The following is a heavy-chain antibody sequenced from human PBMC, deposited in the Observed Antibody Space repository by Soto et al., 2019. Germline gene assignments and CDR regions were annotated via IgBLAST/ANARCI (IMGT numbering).Heavy chain of an antibody. CDR3: AKDLVALGYCSSTSCSNKGDLFDY. CDR1: GFTFSSYA. Sequence: GGSLRLSCAASGFTFSSYAMSWVRQAPGKGLEWVSAISGSGGSTYYADSVKGRFTISRDNSKNTLYLQMNSLRAEDTAVYYCAKDLVALGYCSSTSCSNKGDLFDYWGQGTLVTVSS. V-gene: IGHV3-23*01. J-gene: IGHJ4*02. D-gene: IGHD2-2*01. CDR2: ISGSGGST.